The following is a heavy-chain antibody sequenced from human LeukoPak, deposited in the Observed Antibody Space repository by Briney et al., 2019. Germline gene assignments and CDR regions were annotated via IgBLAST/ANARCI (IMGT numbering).Heavy chain of an antibody. CDR3: ARSITMVRGVPGGWFDP. J-gene: IGHJ5*02. D-gene: IGHD3-10*01. Sequence: TPSGTLSLTCAVSGGSISSSNWGGWVRQPPGEGVEGIGGNYHSGSTNYNPSLKSRVTISVDKSKNQFSLKLSSVTAADTAVYYCARSITMVRGVPGGWFDPWGQGTLVTVSS. CDR2: NYHSGST. CDR1: GGSISSSNW. V-gene: IGHV4-4*02.